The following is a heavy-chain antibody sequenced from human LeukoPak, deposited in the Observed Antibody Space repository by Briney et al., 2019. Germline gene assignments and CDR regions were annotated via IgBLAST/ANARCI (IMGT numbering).Heavy chain of an antibody. Sequence: GGSPRLSCASSGFTFSRYWMSWVRQAPGKGLEWVANTKQDGSEKYYLESVKGRFTISRDNAKSSLYLHMNSLRGEDTAVYYCALSSGNYAIPFDYWGQGTLVTVSS. V-gene: IGHV3-7*01. D-gene: IGHD1-26*01. CDR1: GFTFSRYW. J-gene: IGHJ4*02. CDR3: ALSSGNYAIPFDY. CDR2: TKQDGSEK.